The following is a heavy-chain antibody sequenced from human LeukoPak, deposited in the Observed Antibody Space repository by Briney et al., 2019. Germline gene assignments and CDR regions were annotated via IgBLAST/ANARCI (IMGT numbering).Heavy chain of an antibody. V-gene: IGHV3-7*01. CDR1: GFTFSTYW. Sequence: GGSLRLSCAASGFTFSTYWVTWVRQAPGKGLEWVAHINQDGSEKYYVDSVKGRFTISRDNAKNSLYLQMNSLRVEDTAVYYCARDREVAGLCDYWGQGTLVTVSS. J-gene: IGHJ4*02. CDR3: ARDREVAGLCDY. CDR2: INQDGSEK. D-gene: IGHD6-19*01.